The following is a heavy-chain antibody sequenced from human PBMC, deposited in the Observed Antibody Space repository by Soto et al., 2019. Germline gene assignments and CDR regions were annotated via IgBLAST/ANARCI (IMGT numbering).Heavy chain of an antibody. CDR1: GFTFSSYS. CDR3: AREEVAATVTTYYYYYYYMDV. Sequence: EVQLVESGGGLVKPGGSLRLSCAASGFTFSSYSMNWVRQAPGKGLEWVSSISSSSSYIYYADSVKGRFTISRDNAKNSLYLQMNSLRAEYTAVYYCAREEVAATVTTYYYYYYYMDVWGKGTTVTVSS. CDR2: ISSSSSYI. J-gene: IGHJ6*03. V-gene: IGHV3-21*01. D-gene: IGHD4-17*01.